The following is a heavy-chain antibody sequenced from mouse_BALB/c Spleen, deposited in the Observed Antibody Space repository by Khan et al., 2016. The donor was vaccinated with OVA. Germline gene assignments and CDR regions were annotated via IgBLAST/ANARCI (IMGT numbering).Heavy chain of an antibody. CDR1: GFSLTNYG. Sequence: QVQLKQSGPGLVAPSQSLSITCTISGFSLTNYGVHWVHQPPGKGLEWLVVIWSDGSPTYNSALKSRLSISKDNSKSQVFLKINSLQTDDTAMYFCARQPYYHYNIMDYWGQGTSVTVSS. CDR2: IWSDGSP. CDR3: ARQPYYHYNIMDY. J-gene: IGHJ4*01. V-gene: IGHV2-6-1*01. D-gene: IGHD2-10*01.